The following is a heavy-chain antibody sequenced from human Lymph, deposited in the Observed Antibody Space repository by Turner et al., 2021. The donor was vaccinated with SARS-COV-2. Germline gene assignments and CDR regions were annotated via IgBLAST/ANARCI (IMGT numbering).Heavy chain of an antibody. CDR1: GFTFGNYA. J-gene: IGHJ4*02. Sequence: EVQLVESGGGLVQSGESLRLSCAAVGFTFGNYAMQWVRKAPGKGLEYVSAISGDGVSTYYANSVKGRFTISRDNSKNTLYLQMGSLRAEDRAVYYCARDWRAGNYWGQGTLVTVSS. CDR3: ARDWRAGNY. CDR2: ISGDGVST. V-gene: IGHV3-64*01. D-gene: IGHD3-3*01.